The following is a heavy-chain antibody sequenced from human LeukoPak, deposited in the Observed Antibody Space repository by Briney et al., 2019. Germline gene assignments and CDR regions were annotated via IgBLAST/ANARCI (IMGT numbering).Heavy chain of an antibody. CDR2: ISGSGGST. CDR3: AKDVYSSSWYYFDY. V-gene: IGHV3-23*01. D-gene: IGHD6-13*01. J-gene: IGHJ4*02. Sequence: LGGSLRLSCAASGFTFSSYAMSWVRPAPGKGLEWVSAISGSGGSTYYADSVKGRFTISRDNSKNTLYLQMNSLRAEDTAVYYCAKDVYSSSWYYFDYWGQGTLVTVSS. CDR1: GFTFSSYA.